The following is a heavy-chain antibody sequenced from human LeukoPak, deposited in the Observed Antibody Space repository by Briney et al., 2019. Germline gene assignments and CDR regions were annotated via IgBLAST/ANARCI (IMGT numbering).Heavy chain of an antibody. D-gene: IGHD1-26*01. V-gene: IGHV3-74*01. J-gene: IGHJ3*02. CDR3: AKDSGSYFDAFDI. CDR2: INSDGSST. Sequence: GGSLRLSCAASGFTFSSYCMHWVRQAPGKGLGWVSRINSDGSSTSYADSVKGRFTISRDNAKNTLYLQRNSLRAEDMALYYCAKDSGSYFDAFDIWGQGTMVTVSS. CDR1: GFTFSSYC.